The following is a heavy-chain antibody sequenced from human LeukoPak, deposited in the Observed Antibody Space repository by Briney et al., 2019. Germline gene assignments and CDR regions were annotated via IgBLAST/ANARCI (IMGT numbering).Heavy chain of an antibody. V-gene: IGHV4-59*01. CDR2: ISYTGNT. D-gene: IGHD2-21*02. CDR1: GFTFSSYA. CDR3: AREGPTATSIDY. J-gene: IGHJ4*02. Sequence: PGGSLRLSCAASGFTFSSYAMSWIRQPPGKGLEWLGYISYTGNTNYNPSLKSRLTISVDTSKNQFSLKLSSVAAADTAVYYCAREGPTATSIDYWGQGTLVTVSA.